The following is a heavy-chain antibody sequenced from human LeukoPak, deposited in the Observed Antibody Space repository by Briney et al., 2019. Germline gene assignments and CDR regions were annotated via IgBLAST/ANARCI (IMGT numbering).Heavy chain of an antibody. CDR3: ARDRVTVAGPTHFDY. D-gene: IGHD6-19*01. CDR2: ISAYNGNT. J-gene: IGHJ4*02. Sequence: ASVKVSCKASGYTFTSYGISWVRQAPGQGLEWMGWISAYNGNTNYAQKLQGRVTMTTDTSTSTAYMELRSLRSDDTAVYYCARDRVTVAGPTHFDYWGQGTLVTVSS. V-gene: IGHV1-18*01. CDR1: GYTFTSYG.